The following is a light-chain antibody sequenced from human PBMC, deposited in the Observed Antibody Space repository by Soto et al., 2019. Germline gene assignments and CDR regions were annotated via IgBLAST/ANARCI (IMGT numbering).Light chain of an antibody. J-gene: IGLJ2*01. Sequence: QSVLTQSPSAYVTPGQRVTISCSGSRSNIGTYAVNWYQQLPGAAPTLLIFRNHQRPSGVPDRFSGSKSGTSASLAISGPQSEDEADYYCAAWDDSLRAVVFGGGTKVTVL. V-gene: IGLV1-44*01. CDR2: RNH. CDR3: AAWDDSLRAVV. CDR1: RSNIGTYA.